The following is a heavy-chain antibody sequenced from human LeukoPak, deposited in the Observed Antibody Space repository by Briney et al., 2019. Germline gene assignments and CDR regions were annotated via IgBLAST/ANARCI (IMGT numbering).Heavy chain of an antibody. V-gene: IGHV4-34*01. CDR3: ARVIIHGSGSYYNY. J-gene: IGHJ4*02. D-gene: IGHD3-10*01. CDR2: INHSGST. CDR1: GGSFSGYY. Sequence: SETLSLTCAVYGGSFSGYYWSWIRQPPGKGLEWIGEINHSGSTNYNPSLKSRVTISVDTSKNQFSLKLSSVTTADTAVYYCARVIIHGSGSYYNYWGQGTLVTVSS.